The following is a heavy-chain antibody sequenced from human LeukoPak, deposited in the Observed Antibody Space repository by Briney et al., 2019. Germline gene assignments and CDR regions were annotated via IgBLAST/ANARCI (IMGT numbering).Heavy chain of an antibody. CDR1: GYTFTSYY. J-gene: IGHJ5*02. CDR3: ARDRTVQWLAHPKRNWFDP. D-gene: IGHD6-19*01. V-gene: IGHV1-46*01. Sequence: GASVKVSCKASGYTFTSYYMHWMRQAPGQGPEWMGIINPRGGSTDYAQKFQGRVTMTRDMSTSTVYMELSSLRSEDTAVYYCARDRTVQWLAHPKRNWFDPWGQGTLVTVSS. CDR2: INPRGGST.